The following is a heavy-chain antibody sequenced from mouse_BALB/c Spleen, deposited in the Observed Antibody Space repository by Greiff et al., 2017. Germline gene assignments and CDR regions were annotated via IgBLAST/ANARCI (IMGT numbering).Heavy chain of an antibody. J-gene: IGHJ4*01. D-gene: IGHD4-1*01. CDR3: ARGTWVCAMDY. CDR2: IWGDGGT. Sequence: VHLVESGPGLVAPSQSLSITCTVSGFSLTGYGVNWVRQPPGKGLEWLGMIWGDGGTDYNSALKTRLSISKDNSTSQVFLKMNSLQTDDPAMYYCARGTWVCAMDYWGQGTSVTVSS. CDR1: GFSLTGYG. V-gene: IGHV2-6-7*01.